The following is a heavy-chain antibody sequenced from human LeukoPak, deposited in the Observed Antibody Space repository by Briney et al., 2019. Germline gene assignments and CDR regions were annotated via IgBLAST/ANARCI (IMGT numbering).Heavy chain of an antibody. CDR3: ARESSSNNYDFWSGYYESDYYYMDV. Sequence: GGSLRLSCAASGFTFSSYGMSWVRRAPGKGLEWVSAISGSGGSTYYADSVKGRFTISRDNSKNTVSLQMNSLRAEDTAVYYCARESSSNNYDFWSGYYESDYYYMDVWGKGTTVTVSS. CDR1: GFTFSSYG. D-gene: IGHD3-3*01. J-gene: IGHJ6*03. CDR2: ISGSGGST. V-gene: IGHV3-23*01.